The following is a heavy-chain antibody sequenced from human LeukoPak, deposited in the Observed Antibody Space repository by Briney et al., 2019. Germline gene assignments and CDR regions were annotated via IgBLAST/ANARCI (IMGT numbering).Heavy chain of an antibody. CDR1: GFTFSSYA. CDR2: ISYDGSNK. CDR3: ARQLERLRDAFDI. D-gene: IGHD1-1*01. V-gene: IGHV3-30-3*01. Sequence: GGSLRLSCAASGFTFSSYAMSWVRQAPGKGLEWVAVISYDGSNKYYADSVKGRFTISRDNSKNTLYLQMNSLRAEDTAVYYCARQLERLRDAFDIWGQGTMVTVSS. J-gene: IGHJ3*02.